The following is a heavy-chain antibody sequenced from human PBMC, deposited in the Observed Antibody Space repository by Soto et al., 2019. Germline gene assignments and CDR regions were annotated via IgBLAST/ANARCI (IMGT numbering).Heavy chain of an antibody. CDR2: IYPSDSDT. Sequence: PGESLKISCQVSGHTFTIYWIGWVRQMPGKGLEWMGIIYPSDSDTRYSPSFQGQVTISADQSINTAYLQWDSLKASDTAIYYCARPANTVADHFDLWGQGTQVTVSS. CDR1: GHTFTIYW. J-gene: IGHJ4*02. V-gene: IGHV5-51*01. CDR3: ARPANTVADHFDL. D-gene: IGHD4-17*01.